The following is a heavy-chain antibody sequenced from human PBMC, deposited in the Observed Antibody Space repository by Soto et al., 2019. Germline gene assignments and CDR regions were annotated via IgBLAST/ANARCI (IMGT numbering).Heavy chain of an antibody. J-gene: IGHJ4*02. CDR1: GYTFTSYA. Sequence: GASVKVSCKASGYTFTSYAMHWVRQAPGQRLEWMGWINAGNGNTKYSQKFQGRVTMTRDTSTSTVYMELSSLRSEDTAVYYCARARDSSGWGTYDYWGQGTLVTVSS. CDR3: ARARDSSGWGTYDY. D-gene: IGHD6-19*01. CDR2: INAGNGNT. V-gene: IGHV1-3*01.